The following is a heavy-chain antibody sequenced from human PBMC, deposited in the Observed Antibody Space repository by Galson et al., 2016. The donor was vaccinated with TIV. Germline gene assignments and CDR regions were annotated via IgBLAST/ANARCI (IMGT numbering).Heavy chain of an antibody. CDR1: RSTFSSSW. CDR3: AQWLGTSNS. Sequence: SLRLSCADSRSTFSSSWMNWVRQAPGKGLEWVANINGDGTEIKYVDSVKGRFTLSRDNAKNSLYLQMSNLRVEDTAIYYCAQWLGTSNSWGQGTLVTVSS. CDR2: INGDGTEI. D-gene: IGHD6-19*01. J-gene: IGHJ4*02. V-gene: IGHV3-7*01.